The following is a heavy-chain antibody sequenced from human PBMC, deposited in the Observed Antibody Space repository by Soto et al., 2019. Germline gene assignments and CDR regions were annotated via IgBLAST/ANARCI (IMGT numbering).Heavy chain of an antibody. CDR3: ARMVRLLWFGESYYYGMDV. Sequence: QVQLVQSGAEVKKPGSSVKVSCKASGGTFSSYAISWVRQAPGQGLEWMGGIIPIFGTANYAQKFQGRVTITADESTSTAYMELSSLRSEDTAVYYCARMVRLLWFGESYYYGMDVWGQGTTVTVSS. V-gene: IGHV1-69*01. D-gene: IGHD3-10*01. CDR2: IIPIFGTA. J-gene: IGHJ6*02. CDR1: GGTFSSYA.